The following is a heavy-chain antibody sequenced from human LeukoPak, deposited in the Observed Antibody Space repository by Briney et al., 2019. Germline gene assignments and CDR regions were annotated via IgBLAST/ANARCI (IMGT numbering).Heavy chain of an antibody. CDR3: ARLFFGELLYLIDY. CDR2: IYYSGST. J-gene: IGHJ4*02. CDR1: GGSVSSGDYY. D-gene: IGHD3-10*01. Sequence: PSETLSLTCTVSGGSVSSGDYYWSWIRQPPGKGLEWIGYIYYSGSTYYTPSLKSRVTISVDTSKNQFSLKLSSVTAADTAVYYCARLFFGELLYLIDYWGQGTLVTVSS. V-gene: IGHV4-30-4*01.